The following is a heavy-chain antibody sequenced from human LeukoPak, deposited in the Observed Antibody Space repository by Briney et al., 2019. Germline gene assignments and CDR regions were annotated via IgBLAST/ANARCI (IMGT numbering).Heavy chain of an antibody. J-gene: IGHJ4*02. CDR3: ARAPDDYYDSSGYYWAPDY. CDR2: VSAYNGNT. D-gene: IGHD3-22*01. V-gene: IGHV1-18*01. Sequence: ASVKVSCKASGYTFTSYGISWVRQAPGQGLEWMGWVSAYNGNTNYAQKLQGRVTMTTDTSTSTAYMELRSLRSDDTAVYYCARAPDDYYDSSGYYWAPDYWGQGTLVTVSS. CDR1: GYTFTSYG.